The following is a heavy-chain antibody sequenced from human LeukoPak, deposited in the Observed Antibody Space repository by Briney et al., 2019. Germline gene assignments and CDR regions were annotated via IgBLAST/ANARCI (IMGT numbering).Heavy chain of an antibody. Sequence: KTSETLSLTCAVSGYSISSGYYWGWIRQPPGKGLEWIGSIFHSGSTYYNPSLKSRVTISVDTSKNQFSLKLSSVTAADTAVYYCARLYGNNYVAYWGQGTLVTVSS. V-gene: IGHV4-38-2*01. J-gene: IGHJ4*02. CDR1: GYSISSGYY. CDR3: ARLYGNNYVAY. D-gene: IGHD5-18*01. CDR2: IFHSGST.